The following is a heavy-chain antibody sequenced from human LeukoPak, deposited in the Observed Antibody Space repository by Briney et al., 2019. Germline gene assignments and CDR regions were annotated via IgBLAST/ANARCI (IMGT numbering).Heavy chain of an antibody. V-gene: IGHV1-2*02. D-gene: IGHD3-10*01. Sequence: EASVKVSCKASGYTFTDYYMHWVRQAPGQGLECMGWINPNSGGTNYAQKFQGRVTMTRDTSINTAYMEVSSLRSDDTAVYYCATIPYGSGIIDYWGQGTLVTVSS. J-gene: IGHJ4*02. CDR1: GYTFTDYY. CDR3: ATIPYGSGIIDY. CDR2: INPNSGGT.